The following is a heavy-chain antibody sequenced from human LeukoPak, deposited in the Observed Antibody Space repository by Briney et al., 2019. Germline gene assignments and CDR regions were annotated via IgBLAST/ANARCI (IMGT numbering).Heavy chain of an antibody. Sequence: GGSLRLSCAASRSTFSNYAMSWVRQAPGKGLEWVSSISGSGDNTYYADSVKGRFTISRDNSKNTLYLQMNSLRAEDTAVYYCAKQLGYCSDGSCYFPYWGQGTLVTVSS. CDR3: AKQLGYCSDGSCYFPY. V-gene: IGHV3-23*01. J-gene: IGHJ4*02. D-gene: IGHD2-15*01. CDR1: RSTFSNYA. CDR2: ISGSGDNT.